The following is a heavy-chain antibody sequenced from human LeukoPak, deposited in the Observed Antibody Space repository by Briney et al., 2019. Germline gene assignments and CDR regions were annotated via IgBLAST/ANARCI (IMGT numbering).Heavy chain of an antibody. CDR2: IYYSGST. CDR3: ARDSGDYNPELDY. V-gene: IGHV4-39*07. Sequence: SETLSLTCTVSGGSISSSSYYWGWIRQPPGKGLEWIGSIYYSGSTYYNPSLESRVTISVDTSKNQFSLKLSSVTAADTAVYYCARDSGDYNPELDYWGQGTLVTVSS. J-gene: IGHJ4*02. D-gene: IGHD4-17*01. CDR1: GGSISSSSYY.